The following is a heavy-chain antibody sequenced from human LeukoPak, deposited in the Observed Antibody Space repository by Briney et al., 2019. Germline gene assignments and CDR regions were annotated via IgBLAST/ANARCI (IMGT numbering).Heavy chain of an antibody. CDR3: AKEGFYSGYLMAPYYYYYMDV. CDR2: ISGSGDKT. J-gene: IGHJ6*03. V-gene: IGHV3-23*01. CDR1: GFSFSSYG. D-gene: IGHD3-3*01. Sequence: GGSLRLSCAASGFSFSSYGMSWVRQAPGKGLEWVSAISGSGDKTYYAASVKGRFTISRDNSKNTLYLQMNSLRAEDTAVYYCAKEGFYSGYLMAPYYYYYMDVWGKGTTVTVSS.